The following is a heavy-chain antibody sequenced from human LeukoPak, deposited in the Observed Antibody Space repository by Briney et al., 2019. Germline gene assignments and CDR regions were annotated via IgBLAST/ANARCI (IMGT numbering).Heavy chain of an antibody. CDR2: ISWNSGSI. Sequence: HPGRSLRLSCAASGFIFDDYAMHWVRQAPGKGLEWVSGISWNSGSIGYADSVKGRFTISRDNAKNSLYLQMNSLRAEDMALYYCAKDIDRFTAVAAETYFDYWGQGTLVTVSS. V-gene: IGHV3-9*03. D-gene: IGHD6-19*01. CDR3: AKDIDRFTAVAAETYFDY. CDR1: GFIFDDYA. J-gene: IGHJ4*02.